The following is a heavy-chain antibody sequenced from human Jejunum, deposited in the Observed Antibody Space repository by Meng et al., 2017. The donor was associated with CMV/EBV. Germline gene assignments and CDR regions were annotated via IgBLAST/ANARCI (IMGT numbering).Heavy chain of an antibody. D-gene: IGHD2-2*01. V-gene: IGHV4-39*07. CDR3: AGNTGVGYATLMDY. J-gene: IGHJ4*02. Sequence: SVLSRQPPGKGREKIGSIYYSGTTYYNPSLSSRVTVSLDTSKNQFSLPFNSGTAADTAVYDCAGNTGVGYATLMDYWGQGILVTGSS. CDR2: IYYSGTT.